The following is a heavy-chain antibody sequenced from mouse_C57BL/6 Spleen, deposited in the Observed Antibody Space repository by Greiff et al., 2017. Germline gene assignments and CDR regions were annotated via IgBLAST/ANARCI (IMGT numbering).Heavy chain of an antibody. Sequence: VQLQQSGPELVKPGASVKISCKASGYSFTGYYMNWVKQSPEKSLEWIGEINPSTGGTTYNQKFKAKATLTVDKSSSTAYMQLKSLTSEDSAVYYCARSSYYYGFDYWGQGTTLTVSS. V-gene: IGHV1-42*01. J-gene: IGHJ2*01. CDR3: ARSSYYYGFDY. D-gene: IGHD1-1*01. CDR1: GYSFTGYY. CDR2: INPSTGGT.